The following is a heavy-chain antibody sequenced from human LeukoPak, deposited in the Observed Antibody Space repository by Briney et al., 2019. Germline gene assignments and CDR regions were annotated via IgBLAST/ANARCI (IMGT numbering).Heavy chain of an antibody. CDR1: GFTFSSYS. CDR3: AREALIWFGEFPASNWFDP. D-gene: IGHD3-10*01. J-gene: IGHJ5*02. V-gene: IGHV3-21*01. Sequence: GGSLRLSCAASGFTFSSYSMNWVRQAPGQGLEWVSSISSSSSYIYYADSVKGRFTISRDNAKNSLYLQMNSLRAEDTAVYYCAREALIWFGEFPASNWFDPWGQGTLVTVSS. CDR2: ISSSSSYI.